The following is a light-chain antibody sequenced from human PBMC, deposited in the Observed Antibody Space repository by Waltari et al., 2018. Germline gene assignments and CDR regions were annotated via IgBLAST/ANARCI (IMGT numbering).Light chain of an antibody. CDR3: QVWDGTTDHPYVV. V-gene: IGLV3-21*02. J-gene: IGLJ2*01. CDR2: DES. Sequence: SYVLPQPPSVSVAPGQTARITCGGRNIRNRGVYRYPRKPGQAPLLVIYDESDRPSGIPDRFSGSKSGTTATLTISGVEAGDEAEYYCQVWDGTTDHPYVVFGGGTKLTVL. CDR1: NIRNRG.